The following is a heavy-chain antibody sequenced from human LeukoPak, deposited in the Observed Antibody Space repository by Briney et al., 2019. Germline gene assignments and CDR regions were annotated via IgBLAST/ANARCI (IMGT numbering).Heavy chain of an antibody. CDR2: FDPEDGET. CDR3: VTKLYYSDSSGYYYSNWFDP. CDR1: GYTLTELS. Sequence: GASVKVSCKVSGYTLTELSMHWVRQAPGKGLEWMGGFDPEDGETIYAQKFQGRVTMTEDTSTDTAYMELSSLRSEDTAVYYCVTKLYYSDSSGYYYSNWFDPWGQGTLVTVSS. V-gene: IGHV1-24*01. D-gene: IGHD3-22*01. J-gene: IGHJ5*02.